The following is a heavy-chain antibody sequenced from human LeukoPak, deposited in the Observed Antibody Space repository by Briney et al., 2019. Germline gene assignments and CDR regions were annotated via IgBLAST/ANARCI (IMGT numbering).Heavy chain of an antibody. CDR2: VSGSGDFT. J-gene: IGHJ6*04. V-gene: IGHV3-23*01. CDR3: SKNGDV. CDR1: GSTFSFYA. D-gene: IGHD2-8*01. Sequence: GGSLRLSCAASGSTFSFYAMSWVRQAPGKGLEWVSAVSGSGDFTTYADSVKGRFTISRDNSKNTLYLQMNSLRPEDTAVYYCSKNGDVWGKGTTVTVSS.